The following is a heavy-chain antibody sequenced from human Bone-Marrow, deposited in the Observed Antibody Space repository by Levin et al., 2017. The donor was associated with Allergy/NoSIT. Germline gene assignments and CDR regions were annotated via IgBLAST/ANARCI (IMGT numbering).Heavy chain of an antibody. D-gene: IGHD2-2*01. J-gene: IGHJ4*02. V-gene: IGHV3-7*01. CDR1: GFTFSSYW. CDR3: AREPAALDY. Sequence: GESLKISCAGSGFTFSSYWMSWVRQAPGKGLEWVANIKGDGSEKYYVDSVKGRFTISRDNAKNSLYLQMNSLRTEDTAVYYCAREPAALDYWGQGTLVTVSS. CDR2: IKGDGSEK.